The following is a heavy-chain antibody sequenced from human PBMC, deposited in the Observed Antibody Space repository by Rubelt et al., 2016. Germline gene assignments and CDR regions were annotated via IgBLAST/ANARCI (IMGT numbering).Heavy chain of an antibody. CDR3: ARHYYYDSSPLDY. D-gene: IGHD3-22*01. Sequence: GSTYYNPSLKSRVTISVDTSKNQFSLKLSSVTAADTAVYYCARHYYYDSSPLDYWGQGTLVTVSS. V-gene: IGHV4-30-2*04. CDR2: GST. J-gene: IGHJ4*02.